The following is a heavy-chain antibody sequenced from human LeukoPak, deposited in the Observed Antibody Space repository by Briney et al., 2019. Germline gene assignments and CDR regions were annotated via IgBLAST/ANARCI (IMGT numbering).Heavy chain of an antibody. D-gene: IGHD2-2*02. CDR2: ISTSGST. CDR3: ARGSSENIRYCSSTSCYKADYNWFDP. Sequence: SETLSLTCTVSGGSVSSFHWSWIRQPAGKGLEWIGRISTSGSTNYNPSLKSRVTMSVDTSKNQFSLKLSSVTAADTAVYYCARGSSENIRYCSSTSCYKADYNWFDPWGQGTLVTVSS. V-gene: IGHV4-4*07. CDR1: GGSVSSFH. J-gene: IGHJ5*02.